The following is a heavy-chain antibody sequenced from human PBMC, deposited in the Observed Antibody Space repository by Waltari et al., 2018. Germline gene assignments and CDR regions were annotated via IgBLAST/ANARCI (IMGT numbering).Heavy chain of an antibody. V-gene: IGHV3-66*01. Sequence: EVRLVESGGDLVQPGGSLRLSCAASGFTVSNNYMSWVRQAPGKGLEWVSLIYSGGTTYYADSVKGRFTISRDKSNNTLYLQMNSLRAEDTSVYYCSTRHYWGQGTLVTVSS. CDR2: IYSGGTT. CDR3: STRHY. J-gene: IGHJ4*02. CDR1: GFTVSNNY.